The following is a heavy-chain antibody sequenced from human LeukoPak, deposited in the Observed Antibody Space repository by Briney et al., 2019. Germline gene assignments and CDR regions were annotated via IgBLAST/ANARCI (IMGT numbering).Heavy chain of an antibody. CDR2: ISGSGGST. CDR3: VRGGSNYGIIIYSRYFAY. D-gene: IGHD3-16*01. CDR1: GFTFSSYA. J-gene: IGHJ4*02. Sequence: GGSLRLSCAASGFTFSSYAMSWVRQAPGKGLEWVSAISGSGGSTYYADSVKGRFTLSRDNSKNTLYPQMNSLRAEDTAVYYCVRGGSNYGIIIYSRYFAYWGQGTLVTVSS. V-gene: IGHV3-23*01.